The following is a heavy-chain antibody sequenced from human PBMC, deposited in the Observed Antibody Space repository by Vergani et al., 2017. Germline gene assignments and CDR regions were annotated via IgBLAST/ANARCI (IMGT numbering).Heavy chain of an antibody. D-gene: IGHD5-18*01. J-gene: IGHJ5*02. CDR2: IWYDGSNK. CDR1: GFTFSSYA. V-gene: IGHV3-33*08. CDR3: ARGYSYGNNWFDP. Sequence: VQLVESGGGLVQPGGSLRLSCSASGFTFSSYAMHWVRQAPGKGLEWVAVIWYDGSNKYYADSVKGRFTISRDNSKNTLYLQMNSLRAEDTAVYYCARGYSYGNNWFDPWGQGTLVTVSS.